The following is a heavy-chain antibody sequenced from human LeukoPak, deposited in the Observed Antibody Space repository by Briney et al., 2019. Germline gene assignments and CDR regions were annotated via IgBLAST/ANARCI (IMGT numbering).Heavy chain of an antibody. D-gene: IGHD1-1*01. V-gene: IGHV3-21*01. CDR2: ISSSSSYI. CDR1: GFTFSSYS. Sequence: TGGSLRLSCAASGFTFSSYSMNWVRQAPGKGLEWVSSISSSSSYIYYADSVKGRFTISRDNARNSLYLQMDSLRAEDTAVYYCVRDHLEGFTYYQYMDVWGTGTTVTVSS. J-gene: IGHJ6*03. CDR3: VRDHLEGFTYYQYMDV.